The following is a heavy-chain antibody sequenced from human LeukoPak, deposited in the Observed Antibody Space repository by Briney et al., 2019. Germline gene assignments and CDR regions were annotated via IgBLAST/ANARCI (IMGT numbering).Heavy chain of an antibody. CDR1: GYTFTGYY. J-gene: IGHJ3*02. D-gene: IGHD6-13*01. V-gene: IGHV1-2*02. CDR3: ARCPGIAAAEAFDI. CDR2: INPNSGGT. Sequence: ASVKVSCKASGYTFTGYYMHWVRQAPGQGLEWMGCINPNSGGTNYAQKFQGRVTMTRDTSISTAYMELSRLRSDDTAVYYCARCPGIAAAEAFDIWGQGTMVTVSS.